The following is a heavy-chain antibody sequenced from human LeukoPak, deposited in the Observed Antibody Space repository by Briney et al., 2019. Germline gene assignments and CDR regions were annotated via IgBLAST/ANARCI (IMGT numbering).Heavy chain of an antibody. J-gene: IGHJ4*02. CDR2: INPNSGGT. V-gene: IGHV1-2*02. D-gene: IGHD2-15*01. Sequence: ASVTVSCKASGYTFTGYYMHWVRQAPGQGLEWMGWINPNSGGTNYAQKFQGRATLTRDTSITTAYMELSSLRSDDTAVYYCARGYCSGGSCYSGYWGQGTLVTVSS. CDR1: GYTFTGYY. CDR3: ARGYCSGGSCYSGY.